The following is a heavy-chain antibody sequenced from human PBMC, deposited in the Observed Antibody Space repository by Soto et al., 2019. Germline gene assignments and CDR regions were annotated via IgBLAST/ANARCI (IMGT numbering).Heavy chain of an antibody. CDR2: ISYDGSDK. J-gene: IGHJ4*02. CDR1: GFTFSSYG. V-gene: IGHV3-30*18. CDR3: AKNPESYAWGLEGYCDY. Sequence: QVQLVESGGGVVQPGRSLRVSCAASGFTFSSYGMNWVRQAPGKGLEWVAIISYDGSDKYYADSGKGRFTISRDNSKNTLYLQMNSLRGEDTAVYYCAKNPESYAWGLEGYCDYWGQGTLVTVSS. D-gene: IGHD3-16*01.